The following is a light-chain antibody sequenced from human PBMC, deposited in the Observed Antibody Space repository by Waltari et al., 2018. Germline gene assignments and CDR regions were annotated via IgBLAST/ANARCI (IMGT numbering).Light chain of an antibody. CDR1: SGSLSTTSY. CDR3: ALYMGCGIWV. CDR2: KAN. J-gene: IGLJ3*02. V-gene: IGLV8-61*01. Sequence: QTVVTQEPSLSVSPGGTVTLTCALSSGSLSTTSYATWYHQTPGPAPRTLVYKANARSSGVPDRFSGSILGNTAALTITGAQADDESDYYCALYMGCGIWVFGGGTRLTVL.